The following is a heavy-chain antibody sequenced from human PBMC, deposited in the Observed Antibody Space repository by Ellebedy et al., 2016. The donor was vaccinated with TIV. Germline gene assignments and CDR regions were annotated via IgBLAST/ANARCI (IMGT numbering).Heavy chain of an antibody. CDR1: GGSISITSYY. D-gene: IGHD3-3*01. Sequence: MPSETLSLTCTVSGGSISITSYYWGWIRQPQGQGREWIGSIYYDGSTYYNPSLKIRVTISKDTSKNQFSLKLTSVTAADTAVYYCARRRGYWSALDYWGQGTLVTVSS. CDR2: IYYDGST. V-gene: IGHV4-39*01. J-gene: IGHJ4*02. CDR3: ARRRGYWSALDY.